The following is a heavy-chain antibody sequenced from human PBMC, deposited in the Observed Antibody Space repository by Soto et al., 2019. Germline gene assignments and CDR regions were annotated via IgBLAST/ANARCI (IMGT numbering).Heavy chain of an antibody. V-gene: IGHV3-23*01. CDR1: GFNFGDYG. CDR2: IIYNGDTS. D-gene: IGHD4-17*01. CDR3: AKDYDYGDSLPYDC. Sequence: EVQLLEAGGGLIQPGGSLRLSCSASGFNFGDYGMSWVRQAPGKGLDWLSAIIYNGDTSYYADSVRGRFTISRDNSKNTLYLQLNDLGAADTAIYYCAKDYDYGDSLPYDCWGQGTLVTVSS. J-gene: IGHJ4*02.